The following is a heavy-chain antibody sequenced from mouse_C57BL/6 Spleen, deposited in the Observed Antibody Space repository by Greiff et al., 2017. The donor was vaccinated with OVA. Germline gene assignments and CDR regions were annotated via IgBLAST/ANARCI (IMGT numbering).Heavy chain of an antibody. D-gene: IGHD1-1*01. CDR1: PHNPTTYW. Sequence: QVQLQQPFTSLFPPFSSAPPSLPPSPHNPTTYWTHWVKQRPGQGLEWIGNINPSNGGTNYNEKFKSKATLTVDKSSSPSYMQLSSLTSEDSAVYYCARMRTTVNYAMDYWGQGTSVTVSS. CDR3: ARMRTTVNYAMDY. V-gene: IGHV1-53*01. CDR2: INPSNGGT. J-gene: IGHJ4*01.